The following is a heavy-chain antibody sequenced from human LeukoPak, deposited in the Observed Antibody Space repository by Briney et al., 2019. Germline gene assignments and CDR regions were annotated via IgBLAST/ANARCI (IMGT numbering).Heavy chain of an antibody. CDR1: GGTFSSYA. J-gene: IGHJ4*02. Sequence: ASVKVSCKASGGTFSSYAISWVRQAPGQGLEWMGGIIPIFGTANYAQKFQGRVTITADKSTSTAYMELSSLRSEDTAVYYCARVDRSLSGFDYWGQGTLVTVSS. CDR2: IIPIFGTA. V-gene: IGHV1-69*06. D-gene: IGHD3-22*01. CDR3: ARVDRSLSGFDY.